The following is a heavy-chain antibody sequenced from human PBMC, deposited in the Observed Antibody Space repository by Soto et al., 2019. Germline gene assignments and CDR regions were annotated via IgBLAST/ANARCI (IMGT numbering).Heavy chain of an antibody. Sequence: SVKVSCKASGGTFSSDGISWVRQAPGQGLEWMGGITPIFRAAKYAQKFQGRVTITADESTSTAYMELSSLRSEDTAVYYCVRGRDTYYYDSSGYSGWYFDLWGRGTLVTVSS. CDR3: VRGRDTYYYDSSGYSGWYFDL. CDR1: GGTFSSDG. V-gene: IGHV1-69*13. CDR2: ITPIFRAA. D-gene: IGHD3-22*01. J-gene: IGHJ2*01.